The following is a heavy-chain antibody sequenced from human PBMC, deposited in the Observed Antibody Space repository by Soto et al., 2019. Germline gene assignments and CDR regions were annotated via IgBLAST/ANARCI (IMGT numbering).Heavy chain of an antibody. J-gene: IGHJ6*02. V-gene: IGHV3-48*03. D-gene: IGHD4-4*01. Sequence: EVQLVESGGGLVQPGESLRVSCVGSEFSFSDYEMIWVRQAPGQGLEWISYISSGGRTTYYADSVRGRFTISRDNARNSLYLQRHSLRADGTGVYYCARDKGYSLNSYYDLDVWGQGTTVTV. CDR1: EFSFSDYE. CDR3: ARDKGYSLNSYYDLDV. CDR2: ISSGGRTT.